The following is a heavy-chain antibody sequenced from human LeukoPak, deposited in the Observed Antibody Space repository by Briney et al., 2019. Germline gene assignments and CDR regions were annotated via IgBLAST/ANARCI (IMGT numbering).Heavy chain of an antibody. CDR2: IYHSGST. CDR3: AXSXVVXXXXXX. V-gene: IGHV4-38-2*02. Sequence: SETLSLTCTVSGYSISSGYYWGWIRQPPGKGLEWIGSIYHSGSTYYNPSLKSRVTISVDTSKNQFSLKLSSVTAEGTAVYYCAXSXVVXXXXXXXGXGTL. CDR1: GYSISSGYY. J-gene: IGHJ4*02. D-gene: IGHD2-15*01.